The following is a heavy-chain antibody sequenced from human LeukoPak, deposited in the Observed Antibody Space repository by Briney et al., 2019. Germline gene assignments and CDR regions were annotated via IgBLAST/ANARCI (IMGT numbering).Heavy chain of an antibody. CDR2: IYHSGST. Sequence: PSETPSLTCAVSGYSISSGYYWGWIRQPPGKGLEWIGSIYHSGSTYYNPSLKSRITISVDTSKNQFSLKLSSVTAADTAVYYCARRHIVANAFDIWGQGTMVTVSS. J-gene: IGHJ3*02. CDR3: ARRHIVANAFDI. V-gene: IGHV4-38-2*01. D-gene: IGHD2-21*01. CDR1: GYSISSGYY.